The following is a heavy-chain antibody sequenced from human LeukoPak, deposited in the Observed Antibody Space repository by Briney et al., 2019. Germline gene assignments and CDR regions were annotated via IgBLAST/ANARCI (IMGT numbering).Heavy chain of an antibody. J-gene: IGHJ5*02. CDR1: GFTFDDYA. CDR2: ISWNSGSI. D-gene: IGHD3-9*01. Sequence: GGSLRLSCAASGFTFDDYAMHWVRQAPGKGLEWVSGISWNSGSIGYADSVKGRFTISRDNAKNSLYLQMNSLRAEDTALYYCAKDIGDILTGSNWFDPWGQGTLVTVSS. CDR3: AKDIGDILTGSNWFDP. V-gene: IGHV3-9*01.